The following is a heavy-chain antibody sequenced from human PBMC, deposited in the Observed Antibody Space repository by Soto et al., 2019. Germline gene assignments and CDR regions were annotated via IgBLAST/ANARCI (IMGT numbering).Heavy chain of an antibody. CDR3: ARAPKVSGSSQTRPDF. J-gene: IGHJ4*02. V-gene: IGHV4-34*01. CDR2: ISQSGST. CDR1: GVPFSGYY. D-gene: IGHD6-6*01. Sequence: SETLSLTCAVYGVPFSGYYWSWIRQPPGKRLEWIGEISQSGSTNYNPSLKSRVSISVDTSKNQFSLNLTSVTAADTAVYYCARAPKVSGSSQTRPDFWGQGALVTVSS.